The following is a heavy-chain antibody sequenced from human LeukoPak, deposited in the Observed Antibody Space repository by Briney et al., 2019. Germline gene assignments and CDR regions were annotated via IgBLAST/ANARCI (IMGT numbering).Heavy chain of an antibody. D-gene: IGHD3-22*01. J-gene: IGHJ4*02. V-gene: IGHV5-51*01. Sequence: GESLKISCKGSGYIFTNYWIAWVRQMPGKGLEWMGIIYPGDSDTRYSPSFQGQVTISVDKSISTAYLQWSSLKASDTAIYYCARHHYYYDSGPYPGHYWGQGTLATVSS. CDR3: ARHHYYYDSGPYPGHY. CDR1: GYIFTNYW. CDR2: IYPGDSDT.